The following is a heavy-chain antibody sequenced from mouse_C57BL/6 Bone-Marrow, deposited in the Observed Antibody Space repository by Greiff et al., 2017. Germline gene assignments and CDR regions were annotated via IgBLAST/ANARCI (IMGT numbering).Heavy chain of an antibody. J-gene: IGHJ4*01. CDR3: ARFYGRGDYYAMDY. CDR2: INYDGSST. D-gene: IGHD2-1*01. V-gene: IGHV5-16*01. Sequence: EVQLVESEGGLVQPGSSMKLSCTASGFTFSDYYMAWVRQVPEKGLEWVANINYDGSSTYYLDSLKSRFIISRDNAKNILYLQMSSLKSEDTATYYCARFYGRGDYYAMDYWGQGTSVTVSS. CDR1: GFTFSDYY.